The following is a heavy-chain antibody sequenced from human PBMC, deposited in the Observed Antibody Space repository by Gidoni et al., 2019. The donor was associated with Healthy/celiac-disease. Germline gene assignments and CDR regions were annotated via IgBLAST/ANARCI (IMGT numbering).Heavy chain of an antibody. V-gene: IGHV4-30-4*01. Sequence: QVQLQESGQGLVQPSQTLYLTCTVSGGPISSGDYYLSWIRQPPGKGLAWIGYIYYRGSTYSNPPLKSPVTISVAPSKNQFSLNLSSVTAAYTAVYYCALLYSNHDYWGQVTLFTVSS. CDR2: IYYRGST. CDR3: ALLYSNHDY. CDR1: GGPISSGDYY. J-gene: IGHJ4*02. D-gene: IGHD4-4*01.